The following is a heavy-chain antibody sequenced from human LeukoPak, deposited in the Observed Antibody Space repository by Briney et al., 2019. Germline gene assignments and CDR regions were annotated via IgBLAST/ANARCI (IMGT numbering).Heavy chain of an antibody. CDR3: ARDAVVIDAFDI. D-gene: IGHD3-22*01. Sequence: KATQTLSLTCTVSGGSISRGSYYWSWIRQPAGKGLEWIGRIYTSGSINFNPSLKSRVTISVGTSKNQFSLKLSSLTAADTAVYYCARDAVVIDAFDIWGQGTMVTVSS. CDR1: GGSISRGSYY. CDR2: IYTSGSI. J-gene: IGHJ3*02. V-gene: IGHV4-61*02.